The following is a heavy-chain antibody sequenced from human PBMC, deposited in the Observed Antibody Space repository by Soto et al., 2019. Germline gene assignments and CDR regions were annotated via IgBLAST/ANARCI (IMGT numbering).Heavy chain of an antibody. Sequence: QVQLVQSGVEVKKPGASVKVSCKASGYSFSSYGVTWVRQAPGQGLEYVGWISAYNGDTNYAQKFQGRVTLTTASSTITADMDLRSLTSDDTAVYYWARAGQCSKTRCYIYWYLDLWGRGTLVTVSS. CDR1: GYSFSSYG. CDR2: ISAYNGDT. V-gene: IGHV1-18*04. J-gene: IGHJ2*01. CDR3: ARAGQCSKTRCYIYWYLDL. D-gene: IGHD2-2*01.